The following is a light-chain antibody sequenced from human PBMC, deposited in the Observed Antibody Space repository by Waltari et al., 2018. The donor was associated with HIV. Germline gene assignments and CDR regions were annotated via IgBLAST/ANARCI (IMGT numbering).Light chain of an antibody. J-gene: IGLJ2*01. Sequence: QTVVTQEPSFSVSPGGTVTLTCGLSSGSVSARNSASWSQQIPGQAPLTLIHSTNTRSSGVPDRFSGSILGNKAALTITGAQADDESDYYCVLNLGRGIVVFGGGTKLTVL. CDR3: VLNLGRGIVV. CDR1: SGSVSARNS. V-gene: IGLV8-61*01. CDR2: STN.